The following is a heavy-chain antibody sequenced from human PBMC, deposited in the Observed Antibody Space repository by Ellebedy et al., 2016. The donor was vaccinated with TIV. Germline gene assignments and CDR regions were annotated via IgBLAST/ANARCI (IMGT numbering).Heavy chain of an antibody. D-gene: IGHD6-19*01. V-gene: IGHV3-NL1*01. Sequence: GESLKISCAPSGFIFSHYHMHWVRQAPGKGLEWVAGIGVGGATTYYADSVKGRFTVYRDKSRNPVFLQMNSLRAEDTAVYYCTSPAVGHTTGCCRYYFDYWGLGTLVTVSS. CDR3: TSPAVGHTTGCCRYYFDY. CDR2: IGVGGATT. CDR1: GFIFSHYH. J-gene: IGHJ4*02.